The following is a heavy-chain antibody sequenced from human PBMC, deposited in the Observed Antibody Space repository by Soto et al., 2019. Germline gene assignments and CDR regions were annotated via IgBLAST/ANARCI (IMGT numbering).Heavy chain of an antibody. Sequence: GASVKVSCKASGYTFTSYGISWVRQAPGQGLEWMGWISAYNGNTNYAQKLQGRVTMTTDTSTSTAYMELSSLRSEDTAVYYCASLLTQKWIDGYNFFFDYWGQGTLVTVSS. CDR2: ISAYNGNT. CDR1: GYTFTSYG. V-gene: IGHV1-18*01. CDR3: ASLLTQKWIDGYNFFFDY. J-gene: IGHJ4*02. D-gene: IGHD5-12*01.